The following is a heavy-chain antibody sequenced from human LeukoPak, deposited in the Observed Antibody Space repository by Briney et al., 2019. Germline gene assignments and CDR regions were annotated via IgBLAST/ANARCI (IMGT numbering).Heavy chain of an antibody. CDR2: INHSGST. D-gene: IGHD1-7*01. Sequence: SETLSLTCAVYGGSFSGYYWSWIRQPPGKGLEWIGEINHSGSTNYNPSLKSRVTISVDTSKNQFSLKLGSVTAADTAVYYCARSELYNWNSGWFDPWGQGTPVTVSS. CDR1: GGSFSGYY. J-gene: IGHJ5*02. V-gene: IGHV4-34*01. CDR3: ARSELYNWNSGWFDP.